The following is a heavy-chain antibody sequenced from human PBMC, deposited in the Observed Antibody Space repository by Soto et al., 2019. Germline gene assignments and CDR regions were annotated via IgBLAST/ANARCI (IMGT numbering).Heavy chain of an antibody. J-gene: IGHJ4*02. CDR1: GYTFTIYH. D-gene: IGHD6-13*01. CDR2: INPSGGST. CDR3: ASPAGTRSLAIDY. V-gene: IGHV1-46*03. Sequence: ASVKLSWKASGYTFTIYHMHLVRQAPGQGLEWMGIINPSGGSTSYAQKFQGRVTMTRDTSMSTVYMELSSLRSEDTAVYYCASPAGTRSLAIDYWCQGTLVTVS.